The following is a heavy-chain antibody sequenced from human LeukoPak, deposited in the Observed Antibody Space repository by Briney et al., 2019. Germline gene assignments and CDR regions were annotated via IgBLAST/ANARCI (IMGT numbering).Heavy chain of an antibody. J-gene: IGHJ4*02. V-gene: IGHV1-8*01. D-gene: IGHD3-22*01. CDR1: GYTFTSYD. CDR3: ARGSHYYDSSGYGY. Sequence: ASVKVSCKASGYTFTSYDINWVRQATGQGLEWMGWMNPNSGNTGYAQKFQGRVTMTRDTSISTAYMELSSLRSDDTAVYYCARGSHYYDSSGYGYWGQGTLVTVSS. CDR2: MNPNSGNT.